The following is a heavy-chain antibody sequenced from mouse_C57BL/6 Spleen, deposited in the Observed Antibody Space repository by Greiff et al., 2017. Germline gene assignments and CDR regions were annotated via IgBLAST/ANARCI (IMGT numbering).Heavy chain of an antibody. J-gene: IGHJ4*01. V-gene: IGHV1-15*01. D-gene: IGHD2-2*01. CDR2: IDPETGGT. CDR1: GYTFTDYE. CDR3: TRQGGYDVGNAMDY. Sequence: VQLQQSGAELVRPGASVTLSCKASGYTFTDYEMHWVKQTPVHGLEWIGAIDPETGGTAYNQKFKGKAILTADKSSSTAYMELRSLTSEDSAVYYCTRQGGYDVGNAMDYWGQGTSVTVSS.